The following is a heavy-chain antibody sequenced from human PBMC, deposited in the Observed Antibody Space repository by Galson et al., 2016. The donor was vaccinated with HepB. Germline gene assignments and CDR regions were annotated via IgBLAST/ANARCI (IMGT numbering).Heavy chain of an antibody. CDR2: INSDGSST. Sequence: VWVSRINSDGSSTIYADSVRGRFTISRDNAKNMLYLEMNSLRAEDTALYYCVREDYGDDPVYYYYYGMDVWGQGTTVSVSS. V-gene: IGHV3-74*01. CDR3: VREDYGDDPVYYYYYGMDV. J-gene: IGHJ6*02. D-gene: IGHD4-17*01.